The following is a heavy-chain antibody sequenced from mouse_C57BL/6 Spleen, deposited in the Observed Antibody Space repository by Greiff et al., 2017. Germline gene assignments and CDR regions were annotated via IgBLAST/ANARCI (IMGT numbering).Heavy chain of an antibody. CDR2: IDPSDSYT. V-gene: IGHV1-69*01. J-gene: IGHJ2*01. Sequence: VQLQQPGAELVMPGASVKLSCKASGYTFTSYWMHWVKQRPGQGLEWIGEIDPSDSYTNYNQKFKGKSTLTVDKSSSTAYMQLSSLTSEDSAVYYCARSGTTRGDYWGQGTTLTVSS. CDR1: GYTFTSYW. CDR3: ARSGTTRGDY. D-gene: IGHD1-1*01.